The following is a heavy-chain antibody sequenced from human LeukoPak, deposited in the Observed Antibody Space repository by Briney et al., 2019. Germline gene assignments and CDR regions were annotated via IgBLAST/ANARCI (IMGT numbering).Heavy chain of an antibody. D-gene: IGHD2-21*01. CDR1: GYTFTSNY. CDR2: INPSGGST. Sequence: ASVKVSCKASGYTFTSNYMHWVRQAPGQGLEWMGIINPSGGSTSYAQKFQGRVTMTRDTSTSTVYMELSSLRSEDTAVYYCARASLCDLFYSDFWGQGTLVTVSS. CDR3: ARASLCDLFYSDF. J-gene: IGHJ4*02. V-gene: IGHV1-46*01.